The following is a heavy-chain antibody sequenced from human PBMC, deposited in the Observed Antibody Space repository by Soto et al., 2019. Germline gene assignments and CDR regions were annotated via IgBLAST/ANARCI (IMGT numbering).Heavy chain of an antibody. CDR3: ASIVVVPADHYYYYYGMDV. CDR2: IIPIFGTA. CDR1: GGTFSSYA. V-gene: IGHV1-69*13. Sequence: SVKVSCKASGGTFSSYAISWVRQAPGQGLEWMGGIIPIFGTANYAQKFQGRVTITADESTSTAYMELSSLRSEDTAVYYCASIVVVPADHYYYYYGMDVWGQGTTVTVS. J-gene: IGHJ6*02. D-gene: IGHD2-2*01.